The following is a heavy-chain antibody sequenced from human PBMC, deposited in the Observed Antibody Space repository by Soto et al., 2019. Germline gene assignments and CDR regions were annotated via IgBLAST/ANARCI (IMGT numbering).Heavy chain of an antibody. CDR3: VRDRGGNVFDL. CDR1: GNTFIGYY. CDR2: INPNGGGT. V-gene: IGHV1-2*04. J-gene: IGHJ3*01. Sequence: ASVKVSCKASGNTFIGYYIHWVRQAPGQGLEWMGWINPNGGGTNYAQKIQGWVTMTRDTSMSAAYMELRGLKSDDTAVYFCVRDRGGNVFDLWGQGTLVTVSS. D-gene: IGHD1-26*01.